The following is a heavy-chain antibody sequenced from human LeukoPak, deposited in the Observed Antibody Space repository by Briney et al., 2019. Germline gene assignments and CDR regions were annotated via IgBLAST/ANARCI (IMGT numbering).Heavy chain of an antibody. D-gene: IGHD6-13*01. CDR1: GFTHEVYA. V-gene: IGHV3-9*01. J-gene: IGHJ4*02. CDR2: ISWNSGSI. Sequence: GRSLRLSCAASGFTHEVYAMHGVPHAPGKGLECGSGISWNSGSIGYADSVKGRFTISRDNAKNSLYLQMNSLRAEDTALYYCAKDRGTGYSSSWYDYWGQGTLVTVSS. CDR3: AKDRGTGYSSSWYDY.